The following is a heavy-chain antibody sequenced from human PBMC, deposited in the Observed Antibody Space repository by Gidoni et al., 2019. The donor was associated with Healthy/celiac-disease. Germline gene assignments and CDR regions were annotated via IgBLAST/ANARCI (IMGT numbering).Heavy chain of an antibody. CDR3: AKDMGQRLYEACFDY. D-gene: IGHD3-16*01. CDR1: GFTFDDYA. V-gene: IGHV3-9*01. CDR2: ISWNSGSI. J-gene: IGHJ4*02. Sequence: EVQLVESGGGLVQPGRSLRLSCAASGFTFDDYAMHWVRQAPGKGLEWVSGISWNSGSIGYADSVKGRFTISRDNAKNSLYLQMNSLRAEDTALYYCAKDMGQRLYEACFDYWGQGTLVTVSS.